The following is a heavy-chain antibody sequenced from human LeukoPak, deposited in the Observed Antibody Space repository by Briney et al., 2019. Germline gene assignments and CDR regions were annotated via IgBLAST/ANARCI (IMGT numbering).Heavy chain of an antibody. J-gene: IGHJ6*02. CDR2: IGTTGDT. CDR1: GLTFSGYD. Sequence: GGSLRLSCAASGLTFSGYDMFWVRHATGKGLEWVSGIGTTGDTYYAGSVKGRFTVSRENARNSLYLQMNSLIAGDTAVYYCARSTIAVAYGMDVWGQGTTATVSS. CDR3: ARSTIAVAYGMDV. V-gene: IGHV3-13*04. D-gene: IGHD6-19*01.